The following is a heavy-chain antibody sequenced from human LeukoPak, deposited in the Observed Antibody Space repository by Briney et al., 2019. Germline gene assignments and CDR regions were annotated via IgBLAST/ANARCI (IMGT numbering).Heavy chain of an antibody. Sequence: ASVKVSCKAPGYTFTNYGISWVRQAPGQGLEWMGWISAYNGNTNYAQKLQGRVTMTTDTSTSTAYMELRSLRSDDPAVYYCARDFSPTYYYDSSGAGDYWGQGTLVTVSS. CDR2: ISAYNGNT. CDR1: GYTFTNYG. D-gene: IGHD3-22*01. J-gene: IGHJ4*02. V-gene: IGHV1-18*01. CDR3: ARDFSPTYYYDSSGAGDY.